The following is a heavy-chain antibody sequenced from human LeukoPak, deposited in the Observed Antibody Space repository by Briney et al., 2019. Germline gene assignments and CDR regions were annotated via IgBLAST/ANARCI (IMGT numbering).Heavy chain of an antibody. J-gene: IGHJ4*02. CDR3: AIGGDSSTSCYKCFDY. Sequence: GESLKIPCKGSGYRFTSYWIGWVRPMPGKGLEWIGIIYPGDSDTRDSPSFQGQVTIPAAKSISTAYLQWSSLKASDSAKYYCAIGGDSSTSCYKCFDYWGQGTLVTVSS. V-gene: IGHV5-51*01. D-gene: IGHD2-2*02. CDR2: IYPGDSDT. CDR1: GYRFTSYW.